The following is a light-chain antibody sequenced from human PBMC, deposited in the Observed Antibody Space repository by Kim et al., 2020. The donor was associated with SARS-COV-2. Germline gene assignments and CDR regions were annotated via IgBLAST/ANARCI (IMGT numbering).Light chain of an antibody. J-gene: IGKJ1*01. Sequence: SPGKRATLSCRASQSITSRYLAWYRQKPGQAPRLLIFGASNRATGIAERFSGSGSGTDFTLTISRLEPEDFAVYYCQQYDTSVWTFGQGTKVDIK. CDR2: GAS. V-gene: IGKV3-20*01. CDR1: QSITSRY. CDR3: QQYDTSVWT.